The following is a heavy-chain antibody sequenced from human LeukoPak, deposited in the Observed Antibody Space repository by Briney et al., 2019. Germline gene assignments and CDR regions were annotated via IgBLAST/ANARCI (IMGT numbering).Heavy chain of an antibody. Sequence: PGGSLRLSCAASGFTVSSNYMSWVRQAPGKGLEWVSLIYTGDTTYYADSVKGRFTISRHNSKNTLYLQMNSLRAEDTAVYYCAKVVSGSSIDYWGPGTLVTVSS. D-gene: IGHD1-26*01. CDR3: AKVVSGSSIDY. CDR2: IYTGDTT. V-gene: IGHV3-53*01. CDR1: GFTVSSNY. J-gene: IGHJ4*02.